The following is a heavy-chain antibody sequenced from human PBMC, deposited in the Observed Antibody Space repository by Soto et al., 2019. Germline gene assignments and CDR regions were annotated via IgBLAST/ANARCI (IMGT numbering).Heavy chain of an antibody. CDR2: ISLNGDST. Sequence: GGSLRLSCSASGFGFGYFVVHWVRQAPGKGLEYVSAISLNGDSTFYADSVKGRFTISRDNSKKILYLQMSSLRTEDTAVDYCAKGVYCNSFHPPCESWGQCSLVTVSS. V-gene: IGHV3-64D*08. D-gene: IGHD2-15*01. J-gene: IGHJ5*02. CDR1: GFGFGYFV. CDR3: AKGVYCNSFHPPCES.